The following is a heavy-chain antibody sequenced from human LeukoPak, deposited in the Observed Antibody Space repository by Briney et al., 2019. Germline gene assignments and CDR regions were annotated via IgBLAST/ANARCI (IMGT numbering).Heavy chain of an antibody. CDR3: AKSPVPYCSGGSCYGMDV. D-gene: IGHD2-15*01. V-gene: IGHV3-7*03. Sequence: GGSLKLSCAASGFTFSSFWMSWVRQAPGKGLEWVANINEAGSGKYYVDSVKGRFTISRDNSKNTLYLQMNSLRVEDTAGYYCAKSPVPYCSGGSCYGMDVWGQGTTVTVSS. CDR2: INEAGSGK. CDR1: GFTFSSFW. J-gene: IGHJ6*02.